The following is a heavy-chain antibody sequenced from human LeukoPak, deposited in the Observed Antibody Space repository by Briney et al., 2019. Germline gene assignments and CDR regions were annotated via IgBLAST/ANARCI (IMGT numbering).Heavy chain of an antibody. CDR2: INHSGST. D-gene: IGHD6-6*01. Sequence: PSETLSLTCTVSGGSISSSSYYWGWIRQPPGKGLEWIGEINHSGSTNYNPSLKSRVTISVDTSKNQFSLKLSSVTAADTAVYYCARAIAARADYWGQGTLVTVSS. CDR3: ARAIAARADY. CDR1: GGSISSSSYY. V-gene: IGHV4-39*07. J-gene: IGHJ4*02.